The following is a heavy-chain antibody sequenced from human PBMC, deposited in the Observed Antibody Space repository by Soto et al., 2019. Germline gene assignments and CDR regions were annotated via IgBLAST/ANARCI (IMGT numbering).Heavy chain of an antibody. CDR3: ARDYCFSETCGDDAFDM. V-gene: IGHV1-3*01. CDR1: GYTFTTFA. CDR2: VNGDNDDT. J-gene: IGHJ3*02. D-gene: IGHD2-15*01. Sequence: ASVKVSCKASGYTFTTFAMHWVRQAPGQRLEWMGWVNGDNDDTKYSQNFQGRVTITRDTSATTAYMELSSLTSEDTAVYYCARDYCFSETCGDDAFDMWGQGTLVTVSS.